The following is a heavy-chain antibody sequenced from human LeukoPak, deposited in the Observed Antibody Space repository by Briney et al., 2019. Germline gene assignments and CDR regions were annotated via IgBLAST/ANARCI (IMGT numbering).Heavy chain of an antibody. CDR3: ARSVGTYDYSLQH. V-gene: IGHV5-51*03. CDR2: IYPGDSDT. D-gene: IGHD3-10*01. CDR1: GYSFITYW. Sequence: KPGGSLKISCKASGYSFITYWIGWVRQMPGKGPEWMGIIYPGDSDTRYSPSFQGQVTISADKSISTAYLQWSSLKASDTAMYYCARSVGTYDYSLQHWGQGSLVTVSS. J-gene: IGHJ1*01.